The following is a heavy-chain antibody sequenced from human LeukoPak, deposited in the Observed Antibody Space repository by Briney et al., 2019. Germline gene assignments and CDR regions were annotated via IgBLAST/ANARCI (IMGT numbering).Heavy chain of an antibody. Sequence: PGGSLRLSCAASGFTFSDYYMSWIRQPPGKGLEWIGEINHRGSTTYNPSLKSRVTISLDTSKNQFSLKLSSVTAADTAVYYCARVGLDWGSIDYWGQGTLVTVSS. CDR2: INHRGST. D-gene: IGHD3/OR15-3a*01. J-gene: IGHJ4*02. CDR1: GFTFSDYY. CDR3: ARVGLDWGSIDY. V-gene: IGHV4-34*01.